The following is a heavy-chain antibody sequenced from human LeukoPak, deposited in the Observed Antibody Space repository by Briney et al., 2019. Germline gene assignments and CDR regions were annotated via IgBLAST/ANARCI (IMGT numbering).Heavy chain of an antibody. CDR3: ARVAVVVVAASLNSGFDP. Sequence: ASVKVSCKVSGYTLTELSMHWVRQAPGKGLEWMGGFDPEDGETIYAQKFQGRVTMTEDTSTDTAYMELSSLRSDDTAVYYCARVAVVVVAASLNSGFDPWGQGTLVTVSS. V-gene: IGHV1-24*01. D-gene: IGHD2-15*01. CDR2: FDPEDGET. J-gene: IGHJ5*02. CDR1: GYTLTELS.